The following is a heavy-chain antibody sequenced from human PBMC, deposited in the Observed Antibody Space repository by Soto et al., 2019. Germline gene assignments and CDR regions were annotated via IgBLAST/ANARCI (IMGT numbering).Heavy chain of an antibody. V-gene: IGHV1-69*18. J-gene: IGHJ4*02. CDR2: IIPVFRTS. CDR3: PKDGSWDGGGGES. CDR1: GVTFSSYA. Sequence: QVQLVQSGAELKKPGSSVKVSCSASGVTFSSYAFTWVRQAPGQGLEWMGNIIPVFRTSNYAQGFQGRLTISADESTNTIYMELSSLRSEDTAVYFCPKDGSWDGGGGESWGQGTLVIVSS. D-gene: IGHD3-16*01.